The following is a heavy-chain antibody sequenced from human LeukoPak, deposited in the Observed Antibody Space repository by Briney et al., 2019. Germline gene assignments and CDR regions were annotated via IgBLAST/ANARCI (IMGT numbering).Heavy chain of an antibody. CDR2: INPSGGFT. CDR1: GYTFTSYY. V-gene: IGHV1-46*01. CDR3: ARGAGATYGHSFFDY. D-gene: IGHD3-10*01. Sequence: ASVKVSCKASGYTFTSYYLHWVRQAPGQGLELMGVINPSGGFTAYSQKFQGRVTMTWDMSTSTVYMDMGSLRSEDTAVYYCARGAGATYGHSFFDYWGQGALVIVSS. J-gene: IGHJ4*02.